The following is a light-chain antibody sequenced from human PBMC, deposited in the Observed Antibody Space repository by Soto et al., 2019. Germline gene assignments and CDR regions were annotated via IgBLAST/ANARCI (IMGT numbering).Light chain of an antibody. J-gene: IGLJ1*01. CDR1: SSDVGGFHS. CDR3: SSYTTSSTDV. Sequence: LAQPASVSGSPGQSITISCTGTSSDVGGFHSVSRYQQHPGKAPKLIIYEVSNRPSGVSNRFSGSKSGNTASLTISGLQTEDEADYYCSSYTTSSTDVFGTGTKVTVL. V-gene: IGLV2-14*01. CDR2: EVS.